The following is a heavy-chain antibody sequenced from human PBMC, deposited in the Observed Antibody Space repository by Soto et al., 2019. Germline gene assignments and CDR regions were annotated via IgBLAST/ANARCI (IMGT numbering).Heavy chain of an antibody. D-gene: IGHD3-10*01. CDR1: GGTFSSYA. Sequence: GASVKVSCKASGGTFSSYAISWVRQAPGQGLEWMGWINAGNGNTKYSQKFQGRVTITRDTSASTAYMELSSLRSEDTAVYYCARDLGSTASGYGYYYYGMDVWGQGTTVTVSS. V-gene: IGHV1-3*01. CDR2: INAGNGNT. J-gene: IGHJ6*02. CDR3: ARDLGSTASGYGYYYYGMDV.